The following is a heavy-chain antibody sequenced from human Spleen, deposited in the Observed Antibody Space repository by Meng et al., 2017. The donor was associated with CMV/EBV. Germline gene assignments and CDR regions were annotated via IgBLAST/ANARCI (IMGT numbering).Heavy chain of an antibody. CDR1: GLTFRTTW. CDR2: IKSRNAGGTA. Sequence: YASSGLTFRTTWMSGVRQAPGKGLDWVGRIKSRNAGGTADHGTPVKGRFTISRDDSKDTLYLQMNSLKVEDTAIYYCTTGFGTAEAFWGQGTLVTVSS. J-gene: IGHJ4*02. D-gene: IGHD1-1*01. CDR3: TTGFGTAEAF. V-gene: IGHV3-15*01.